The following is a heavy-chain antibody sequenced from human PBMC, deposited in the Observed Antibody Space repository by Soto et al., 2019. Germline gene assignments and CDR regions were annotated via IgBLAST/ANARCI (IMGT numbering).Heavy chain of an antibody. D-gene: IGHD3-10*01. Sequence: PSETLSLTCTVSGGSISSYYWSWIRQPPGKGLEWIGYIYYSGSTNYNPSLKSRVTISVDTSKNQFSLKLSSVTAADTAVYYCARETEGVPDYWGQGTLVTVS. V-gene: IGHV4-59*01. J-gene: IGHJ4*02. CDR1: GGSISSYY. CDR3: ARETEGVPDY. CDR2: IYYSGST.